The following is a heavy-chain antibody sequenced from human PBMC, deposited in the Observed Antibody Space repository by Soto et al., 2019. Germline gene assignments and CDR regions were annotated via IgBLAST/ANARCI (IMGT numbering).Heavy chain of an antibody. Sequence: QLQLQESGPGLVKPSETLSLTCTVSGGSISSSSYYWGWIRQPPGKGLEWIGSIYYSGSTYYNPSLKSRVTISVDTSKNQFSLKLSSVTAADTAVYYCARHIRRIAAAGNYWYFDLWGRGTLVTVSS. CDR1: GGSISSSSYY. CDR2: IYYSGST. V-gene: IGHV4-39*01. CDR3: ARHIRRIAAAGNYWYFDL. D-gene: IGHD6-13*01. J-gene: IGHJ2*01.